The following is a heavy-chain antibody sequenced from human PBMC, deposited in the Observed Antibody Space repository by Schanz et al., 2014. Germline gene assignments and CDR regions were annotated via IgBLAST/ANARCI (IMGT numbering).Heavy chain of an antibody. Sequence: VQLVQSGDEVKKPGASVKVSCKTSGYTFSDYGINWVRQAPGQGLEWMGWISAYNGNTNYAQKLQGRVTMTTDTSTSTAYMELRSLRSDDTAVYYCARGGYSSGWYDRDIAHFDYWGQGTLVTVSS. J-gene: IGHJ4*02. CDR3: ARGGYSSGWYDRDIAHFDY. D-gene: IGHD6-19*01. V-gene: IGHV1-18*01. CDR1: GYTFSDYG. CDR2: ISAYNGNT.